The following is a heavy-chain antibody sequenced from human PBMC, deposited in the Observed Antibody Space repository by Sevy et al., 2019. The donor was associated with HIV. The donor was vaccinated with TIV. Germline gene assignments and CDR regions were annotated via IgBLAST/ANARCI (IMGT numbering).Heavy chain of an antibody. J-gene: IGHJ3*02. Sequence: GGSLRLSCAASGFTFSSYAMSWVRQAPGKGLEWVSAISGSGGSTYYADSVKGRFTISRDNSKNTRYLQMNSLRAEDTAVYYCAKQQWLGDAFDIWGQGTMVTVSS. CDR2: ISGSGGST. V-gene: IGHV3-23*01. CDR3: AKQQWLGDAFDI. D-gene: IGHD6-19*01. CDR1: GFTFSSYA.